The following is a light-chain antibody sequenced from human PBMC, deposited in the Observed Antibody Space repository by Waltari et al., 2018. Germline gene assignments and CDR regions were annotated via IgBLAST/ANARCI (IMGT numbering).Light chain of an antibody. CDR1: RSDVGGYDY. V-gene: IGLV2-14*03. CDR2: DVK. J-gene: IGLJ2*01. Sequence: QSVLTQPASVSGSPGQSITISCTGTRSDVGGYDYVSWYQQQPGKAPKLIIYDVKNRPSGVSNRFAGSKSGDTASLTISGRQAEDEADYYCSSYAVTTTLLFGGGTKLTVL. CDR3: SSYAVTTTLL.